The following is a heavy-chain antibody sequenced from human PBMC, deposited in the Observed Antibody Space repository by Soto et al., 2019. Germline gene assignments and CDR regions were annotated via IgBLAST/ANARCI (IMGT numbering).Heavy chain of an antibody. D-gene: IGHD2-21*02. CDR2: IIPILGTA. CDR3: SRDGGDSTLDY. Sequence: QVQLVQSGAEVKKPGSSVKVSCKASAGTFSSYAISWVRQAPGQGPEWMGGIIPILGTANYAQKFQGRVTITGDKCTSTAYMELSSLRSEDTAVYYCSRDGGDSTLDYWGQGTLVTVSS. V-gene: IGHV1-69*06. CDR1: AGTFSSYA. J-gene: IGHJ4*02.